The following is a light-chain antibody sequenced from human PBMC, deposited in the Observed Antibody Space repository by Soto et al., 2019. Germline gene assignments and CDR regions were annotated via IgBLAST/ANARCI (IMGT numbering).Light chain of an antibody. CDR3: QQYGSSGT. Sequence: EIVFTQSPGTLSLSPGERLTLSCRASQSVSNNYLAWYQQKPGQAPRLLIYGASNRATGIPDRLSGGGSGTDFTLTISRLEPEDFAVYYCQQYGSSGTFGQGTKVDIK. J-gene: IGKJ1*01. CDR1: QSVSNNY. CDR2: GAS. V-gene: IGKV3-20*01.